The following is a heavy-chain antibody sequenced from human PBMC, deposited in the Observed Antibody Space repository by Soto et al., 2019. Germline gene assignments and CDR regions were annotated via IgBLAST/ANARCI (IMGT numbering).Heavy chain of an antibody. CDR2: IIPIFGTA. CDR3: ARDWKSPGYCSGGRCYPYYYYYGMDV. Sequence: ASVKVSCKASGGTFSSYAISWVRQAPGQGLEWMGGIIPIFGTANYAQKFQGRVTITADESTSTAYMELSSLRSEDTAVYYCARDWKSPGYCSGGRCYPYYYYYGMDVWGQGTTVTVSS. CDR1: GGTFSSYA. D-gene: IGHD2-15*01. J-gene: IGHJ6*02. V-gene: IGHV1-69*13.